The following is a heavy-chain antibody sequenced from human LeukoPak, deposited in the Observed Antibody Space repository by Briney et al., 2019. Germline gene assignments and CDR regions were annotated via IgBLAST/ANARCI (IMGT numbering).Heavy chain of an antibody. Sequence: GGSLRLPCGVSGFTFSDYWMSWVRQAPGKGLEWVANIKRDGSEEYYVDSVKGRFTISRDNARNSLFLQMNSLRAEDTAVYYCARIAATSRSLNYYFYYMDVWGKGTTVTVSS. CDR1: GFTFSDYW. CDR2: IKRDGSEE. J-gene: IGHJ6*03. CDR3: ARIAATSRSLNYYFYYMDV. V-gene: IGHV3-7*01. D-gene: IGHD6-25*01.